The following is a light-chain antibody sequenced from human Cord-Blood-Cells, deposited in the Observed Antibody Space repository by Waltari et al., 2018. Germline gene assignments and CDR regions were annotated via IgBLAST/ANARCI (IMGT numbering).Light chain of an antibody. CDR3: KQSYSTPFT. CDR1: KSISSY. J-gene: IGKJ2*01. CDR2: AAS. Sequence: DIHMTQPPSSLSASVGSRLTNTCRPSKSISSYLNGYQQKPGKAPRLLIYAASSLKSGVPSRFSGSGSGTDFTLTISSLHPEDFETYYCKQSYSTPFTFGQGTKVEIK. V-gene: IGKV1-39*01.